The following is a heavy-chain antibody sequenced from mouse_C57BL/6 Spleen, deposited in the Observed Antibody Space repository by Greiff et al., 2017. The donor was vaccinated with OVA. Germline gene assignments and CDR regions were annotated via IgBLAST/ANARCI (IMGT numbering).Heavy chain of an antibody. CDR3: ARPWYGYDDWFAY. V-gene: IGHV5-17*01. CDR1: GFTFSDYG. Sequence: DVHLVESGGGLVKPGGSLKLSCAASGFTFSDYGMHWVRQAPEKGLEWVAYISSGSSTIYYADTVKGRFTISRDNAKNTLFLQMTSLRSEDTAVYYCARPWYGYDDWFAYWGQGTLVTVSA. J-gene: IGHJ3*01. D-gene: IGHD2-2*01. CDR2: ISSGSSTI.